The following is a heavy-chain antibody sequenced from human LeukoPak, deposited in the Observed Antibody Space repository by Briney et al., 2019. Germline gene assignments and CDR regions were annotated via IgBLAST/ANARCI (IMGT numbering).Heavy chain of an antibody. CDR1: GYTFTKYG. CDR2: ISAHSGDT. D-gene: IGHD3-16*02. J-gene: IGHJ6*02. Sequence: ASVKVSCKASGYTFTKYGVSWVRQAPGQGLEWMGWISAHSGDTRYAQKFQGRVTMTTDTSTDTAYTDLGSLRSDDTAVYYCARDEGAYSDYVWGSFRPPGKHKGMDVWGQGTTVTVSS. V-gene: IGHV1-18*01. CDR3: ARDEGAYSDYVWGSFRPPGKHKGMDV.